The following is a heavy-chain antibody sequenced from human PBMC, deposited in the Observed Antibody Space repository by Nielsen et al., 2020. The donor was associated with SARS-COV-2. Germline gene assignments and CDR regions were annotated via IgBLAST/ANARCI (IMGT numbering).Heavy chain of an antibody. CDR3: AKKGYSYGTFDY. J-gene: IGHJ4*02. CDR2: ISYDGSNK. D-gene: IGHD5-18*01. Sequence: GESLKISCAASGFTFSSYAMHWVRQAPGKGLEWVAVISYDGSNKYYADSVKGRFTISRDNSKNTLYLQMNSLRAEDTAVYYCAKKGYSYGTFDYWGQGTLVTVSS. CDR1: GFTFSSYA. V-gene: IGHV3-30-3*02.